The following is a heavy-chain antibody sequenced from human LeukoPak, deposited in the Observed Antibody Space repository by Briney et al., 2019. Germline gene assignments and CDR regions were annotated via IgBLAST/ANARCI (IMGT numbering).Heavy chain of an antibody. CDR1: GDSVSSNSAA. CDR3: ARDPGTSSWNYFDY. D-gene: IGHD1-1*01. J-gene: IGHJ4*02. CDR2: TFYRSEWYN. Sequence: SQTLSLTCAISGDSVSSNSAAWNWIRQSLSRGLEWLGRTFYRSEWYNDYAVSVKSRITINPDTSKNQFSLQLKSVTPEDTAVYYCARDPGTSSWNYFDYWGQGTLVTVSS. V-gene: IGHV6-1*01.